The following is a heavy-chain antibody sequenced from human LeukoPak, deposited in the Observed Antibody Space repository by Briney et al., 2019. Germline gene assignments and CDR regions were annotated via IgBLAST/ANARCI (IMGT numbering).Heavy chain of an antibody. CDR2: ISGGGDNT. CDR1: GFPFSSFA. V-gene: IGHV3-23*01. Sequence: GGSLRLSCAASGFPFSSFAMSWVRQAPGKGLEWVSSISGGGDNTYFADSVKGRFTISRDNSKNTLFLQMVSLRAEDTAVYYCAKFEGALLGNYYMDVWGKGTTVTVSS. J-gene: IGHJ6*03. CDR3: AKFEGALLGNYYMDV.